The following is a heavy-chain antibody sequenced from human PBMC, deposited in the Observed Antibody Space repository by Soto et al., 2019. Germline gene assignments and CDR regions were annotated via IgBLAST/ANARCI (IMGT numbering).Heavy chain of an antibody. CDR2: ITYNGTNK. J-gene: IGHJ4*02. D-gene: IGHD4-17*01. Sequence: QVQLVESGGGVVQPGGSLRLSCADSGFTFGSYGMHWVRQAPGKGLEWVAGITYNGTNKSYADSVKGRFIISRDNPKSTMYLQMDSLRAEDTATYHCAKEMTTNPFEYWGQGALVTVSS. V-gene: IGHV3-30*18. CDR3: AKEMTTNPFEY. CDR1: GFTFGSYG.